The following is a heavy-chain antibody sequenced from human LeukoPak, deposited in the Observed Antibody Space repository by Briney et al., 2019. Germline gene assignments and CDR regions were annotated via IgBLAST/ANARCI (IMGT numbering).Heavy chain of an antibody. Sequence: PGGSLRLSCAASGFTFSSYAMHWVRQAPGKGLEWVAVISYDGSNKYYADSVKGRFTISRDNSKNTLYLQMNSLRAEDTAVYYCAACPGSRYYYYYMDVWGKGTTVTVSS. CDR3: AACPGSRYYYYYMDV. V-gene: IGHV3-30-3*01. CDR1: GFTFSSYA. CDR2: ISYDGSNK. D-gene: IGHD1-26*01. J-gene: IGHJ6*03.